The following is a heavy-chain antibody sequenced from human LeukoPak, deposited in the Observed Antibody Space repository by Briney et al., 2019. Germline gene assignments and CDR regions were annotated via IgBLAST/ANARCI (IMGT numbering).Heavy chain of an antibody. Sequence: SETLSLTCSDSGASITTYYWSWIRQPPGKGLEWIGYVPYSGTIDYTPSRMSRVTISVDTSNNQFSLRLSSVTAADTAVYFCARGHKGLEVWGQGATVTVSS. V-gene: IGHV4-59*01. CDR2: VPYSGTI. J-gene: IGHJ6*02. CDR1: GASITTYY. CDR3: ARGHKGLEV.